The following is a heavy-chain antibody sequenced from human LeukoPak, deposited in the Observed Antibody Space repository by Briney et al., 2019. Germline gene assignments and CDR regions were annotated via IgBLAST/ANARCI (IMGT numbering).Heavy chain of an antibody. CDR2: IYSSGSN. CDR3: AREPTSGREPTSGRPLDY. Sequence: SETLSLTCTVSGGSISGDFWSWIRQPPGKGLGRIGRIYSSGSNNYNPTLKSRGTMSLDTSKNHLSLNLSSVTAADTAVYYCAREPTSGREPTSGRPLDYWGQGTLVTVSS. CDR1: GGSISGDF. V-gene: IGHV4-4*07. J-gene: IGHJ4*02. D-gene: IGHD5-12*01.